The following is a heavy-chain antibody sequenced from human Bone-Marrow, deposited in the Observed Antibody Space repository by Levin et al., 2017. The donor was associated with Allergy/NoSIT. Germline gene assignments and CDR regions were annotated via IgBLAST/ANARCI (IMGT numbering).Heavy chain of an antibody. CDR2: ISGSGGST. V-gene: IGHV3-23*01. J-gene: IGHJ4*02. CDR3: AKDLTYWGTTGTNFDY. CDR1: GFTFSSYA. Sequence: GGSLRLSCAASGFTFSSYAMSWVRQAPGKGLEWVSAISGSGGSTYYADSVKGRFTISRDNSKNTLYLQMNSLRAEDTAVYYCAKDLTYWGTTGTNFDYWGQGTLVTVSS. D-gene: IGHD1-1*01.